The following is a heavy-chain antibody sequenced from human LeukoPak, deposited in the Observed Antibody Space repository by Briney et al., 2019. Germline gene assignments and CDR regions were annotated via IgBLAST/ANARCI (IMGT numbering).Heavy chain of an antibody. CDR3: AKDQFSYGYPGLGCDY. V-gene: IGHV3-30*18. J-gene: IGHJ4*02. CDR1: GFTFRSYG. Sequence: PGGSLRLSCAASGFTFRSYGMHWVRQAPGKGLEWVAVIAYDGSNKYYADSVKGRFTISRDNSKNTLYLQMNSLRAEDTAVYYCAKDQFSYGYPGLGCDYWGQGTLVTVSS. D-gene: IGHD5-18*01. CDR2: IAYDGSNK.